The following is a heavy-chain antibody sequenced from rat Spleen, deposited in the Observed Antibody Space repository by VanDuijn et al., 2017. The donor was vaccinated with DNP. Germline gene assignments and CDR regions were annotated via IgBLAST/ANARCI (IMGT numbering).Heavy chain of an antibody. D-gene: IGHD4-3*01. CDR1: GFTFIDYG. CDR3: AKDMWDNSGFYFDY. V-gene: IGHV5-25*01. J-gene: IGHJ2*01. Sequence: EVQLVESGGGLVQPGRSMKLSCAVSGFTFIDYGMAWVLQAPTKGLEWVASISPDDGNTYYRHSVNGRVTISRDNEKSTLYLQIERLRSEDTATYYCAKDMWDNSGFYFDYWGQGVMVTVSS. CDR2: ISPDDGNT.